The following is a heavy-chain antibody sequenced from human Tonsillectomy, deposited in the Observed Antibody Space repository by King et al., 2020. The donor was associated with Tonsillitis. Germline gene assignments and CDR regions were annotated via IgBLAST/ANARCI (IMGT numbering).Heavy chain of an antibody. CDR3: AALGLLPFFDY. CDR1: GFTFSSYE. CDR2: ISGSGSSI. V-gene: IGHV3-48*03. Sequence: VQLVESGGGLVQPGGSLRLSCAASGFTFSSYEMNWVRQAPGKGLEWLSYISGSGSSIYYADSVKGRFTISRDNAKNSLYLKMNSLRAEDRAVYYCAALGLLPFFDYWGRGTLVTVSS. J-gene: IGHJ4*02. D-gene: IGHD2-15*01.